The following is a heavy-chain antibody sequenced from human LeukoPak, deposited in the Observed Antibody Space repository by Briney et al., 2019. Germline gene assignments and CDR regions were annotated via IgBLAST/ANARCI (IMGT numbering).Heavy chain of an antibody. CDR2: INHSGST. Sequence: SETLSLTCAVYGESFSGYYWSGLRQPPGEGLEWIWEINHSGSTNYNPSLKSRVTISVDTSKNQFSLKLSSVTAADTAVYYCASRYSSGWWHYWGRGTLVTVSS. CDR1: GESFSGYY. D-gene: IGHD6-19*01. CDR3: ASRYSSGWWHY. V-gene: IGHV4-34*01. J-gene: IGHJ4*02.